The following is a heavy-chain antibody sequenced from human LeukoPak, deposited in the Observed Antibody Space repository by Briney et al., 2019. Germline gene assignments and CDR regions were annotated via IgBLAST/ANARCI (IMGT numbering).Heavy chain of an antibody. D-gene: IGHD6-13*01. CDR2: INHSGST. CDR3: ARGGNKAAAAHDY. V-gene: IGHV4-34*01. CDR1: GGSFSGYY. J-gene: IGHJ4*02. Sequence: SETLSLTCAVYGGSFSGYYWSWIRQPPGKGLEWIGEINHSGSTNYNPSLKSRVTISVDTSKNQFSLKLSSVTAADTAVCYCARGGNKAAAAHDYWGQGTLVTVSS.